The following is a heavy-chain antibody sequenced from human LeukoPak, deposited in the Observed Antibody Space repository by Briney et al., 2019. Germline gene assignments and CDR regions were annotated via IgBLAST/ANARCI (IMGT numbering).Heavy chain of an antibody. CDR1: GFTFSSYW. D-gene: IGHD3-22*01. J-gene: IGHJ4*02. Sequence: GGSLRLSCAASGFTFSSYWMHWVRQAPGKGLVWVSRINSDGSSTSYADSVKGRFTTSRDNANNTLYLQINSLRAEDTAVYYCARANYDSGLIPVYYFDYWGQGTLVTVYS. V-gene: IGHV3-74*01. CDR2: INSDGSST. CDR3: ARANYDSGLIPVYYFDY.